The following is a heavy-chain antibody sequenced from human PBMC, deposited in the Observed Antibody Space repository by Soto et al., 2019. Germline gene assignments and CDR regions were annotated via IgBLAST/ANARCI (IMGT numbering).Heavy chain of an antibody. CDR2: INHSGST. D-gene: IGHD3-9*01. CDR1: GGSISSYY. J-gene: IGHJ6*02. V-gene: IGHV4-34*01. Sequence: PSETLSLTCTVSGGSISSYYWSWIRQPPGKGLEWIGEINHSGSTNYNPSLKSRVTISVDTSKNQFSLKLSSVTAADTAVYYCAKIRYFDWLDYYYGMDVWGQGTTVTVSS. CDR3: AKIRYFDWLDYYYGMDV.